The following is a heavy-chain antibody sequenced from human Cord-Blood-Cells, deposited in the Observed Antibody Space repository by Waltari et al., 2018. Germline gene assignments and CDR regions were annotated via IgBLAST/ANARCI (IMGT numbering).Heavy chain of an antibody. CDR2: INPNSGGT. CDR3: ASHLVGATDY. D-gene: IGHD1-26*01. CDR1: GYTFTGHY. V-gene: IGHV1-2*02. J-gene: IGHJ4*02. Sequence: QVQLVQSGAEVKKPGAQVQVSCKASGYTFTGHYTPRVRQAPGQGLEWMGWINPNSGGTNYAQKFQGRVTMTRDTSISTAYMELSRLRSDDTAVYYCASHLVGATDYWGQGTLVTVSS.